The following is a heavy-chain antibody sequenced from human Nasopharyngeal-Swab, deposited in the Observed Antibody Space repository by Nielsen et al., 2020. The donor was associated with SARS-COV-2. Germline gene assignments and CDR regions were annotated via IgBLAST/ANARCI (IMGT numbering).Heavy chain of an antibody. V-gene: IGHV1-58*02. J-gene: IGHJ6*02. D-gene: IGHD3-9*01. CDR1: GFTFTSSA. Sequence: SVKVSCKASGFTFTSSAMQWVRQARGQRLEWIGWIVVGSGNTNYAQKFQERVTITRDMSTSTAYMELSSLRSEDTAVYYCAAAYYDILTGLDYYYYSGMDVWGQGTTVTVSS. CDR3: AAAYYDILTGLDYYYYSGMDV. CDR2: IVVGSGNT.